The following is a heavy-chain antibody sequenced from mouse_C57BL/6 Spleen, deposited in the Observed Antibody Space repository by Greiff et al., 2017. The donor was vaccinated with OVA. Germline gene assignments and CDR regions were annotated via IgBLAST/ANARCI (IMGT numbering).Heavy chain of an antibody. D-gene: IGHD4-1*01. CDR2: IRSKSNNYAT. CDR1: GFSFNTYA. Sequence: EVQGVESGGGLVQPKGSLKLSCAASGFSFNTYAMNWVRQAPGKGLEWVASIRSKSNNYATYYADSVKDRFTNSRDDSESMLYLQMNNLKTEDTAMYYCVSQANWSFAYWGQGTLVTVSA. CDR3: VSQANWSFAY. V-gene: IGHV10-1*01. J-gene: IGHJ3*01.